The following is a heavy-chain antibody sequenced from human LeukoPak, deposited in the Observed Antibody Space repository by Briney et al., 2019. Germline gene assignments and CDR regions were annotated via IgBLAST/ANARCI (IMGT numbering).Heavy chain of an antibody. J-gene: IGHJ4*02. CDR1: GGSISSSSYY. CDR3: ARHKMVYAIVD. Sequence: PSETLSLTCTVSGGSISSSSYYWGWIRQPPGKGLEWIGSIYYSGSTYYNPSLKSRVTISVDTSKNQFSLKLSSVTAADTAVYYCARHKMVYAIVDWGQGTLVTVSS. V-gene: IGHV4-39*01. CDR2: IYYSGST. D-gene: IGHD2-8*01.